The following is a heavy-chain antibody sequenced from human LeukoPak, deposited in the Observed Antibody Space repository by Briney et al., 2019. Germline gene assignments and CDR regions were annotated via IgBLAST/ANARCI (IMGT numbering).Heavy chain of an antibody. V-gene: IGHV3-30*19. CDR1: GFIFSNYG. CDR3: ARAHLSSSSTDYMDV. J-gene: IGHJ6*03. Sequence: GGSLRLSCAVSGFIFSNYGMHWVRQAPGKGLEWVALISYDGNIKYYADSVKGRFTISRDNSKNTLSLQMNSLRPEDTAVYYCARAHLSSSSTDYMDVWGKGTTVTVSS. CDR2: ISYDGNIK. D-gene: IGHD6-6*01.